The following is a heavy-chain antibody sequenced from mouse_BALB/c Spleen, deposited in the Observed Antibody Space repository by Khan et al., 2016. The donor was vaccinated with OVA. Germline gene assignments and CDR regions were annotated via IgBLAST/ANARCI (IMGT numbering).Heavy chain of an antibody. CDR2: INTNTGEP. D-gene: IGHD1-1*02. J-gene: IGHJ4*01. CDR3: ARSRWLPPAMDY. CDR1: GYTFTKNG. V-gene: IGHV9-3*02. Sequence: QVQLKQSGPELKKPGETVKISCKASGYTFTKNGMNWVKQAPGKGLKWMGWINTNTGEPTYAEEFKGRFAFSLETSASTAYLQINNLKNEDTGTYFCARSRWLPPAMDYWGQGTSVTVSS.